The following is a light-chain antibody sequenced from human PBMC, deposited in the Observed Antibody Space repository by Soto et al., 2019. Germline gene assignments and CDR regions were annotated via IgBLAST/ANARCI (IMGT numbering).Light chain of an antibody. CDR1: QSVDRSY. CDR2: GAS. V-gene: IGKV3-20*01. Sequence: EIVLTQSPGNLSLSPGERATLSCRASQSVDRSYLAWYQQKPGQAPRLLMYGASSRATDIPDRFSGSGSGTDFTLTISRLEPEDVAMYYCQQYGSSPFTFGPGTKVDLK. CDR3: QQYGSSPFT. J-gene: IGKJ3*01.